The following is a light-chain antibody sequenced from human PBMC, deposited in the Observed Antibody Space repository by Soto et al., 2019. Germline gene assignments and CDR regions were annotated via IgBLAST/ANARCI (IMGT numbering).Light chain of an antibody. CDR1: QSISSW. CDR2: KES. J-gene: IGKJ1*01. Sequence: DIQMTQSPSTLSASVGDRVTITCRASQSISSWLAWYQQKPGKAPKLLIYKESSLESGVTSRFSGSGSGTEFTLTLSSVQPDDFATHYCQQYNSYWWTFGQGTKVEIK. V-gene: IGKV1-5*03. CDR3: QQYNSYWWT.